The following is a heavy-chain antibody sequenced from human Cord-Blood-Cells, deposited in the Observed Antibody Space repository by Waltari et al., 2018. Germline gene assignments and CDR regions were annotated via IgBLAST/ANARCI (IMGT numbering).Heavy chain of an antibody. CDR2: IYPGDSDT. CDR3: ARRSYYDFWSGYRGAFDI. D-gene: IGHD3-3*01. CDR1: GYSFTSYW. V-gene: IGHV5-51*03. Sequence: EVQLVQSGAEVKKPGESLKISCTGSGYSFTSYWIGWVRKMPGKGLEWMGIIYPGDSDTRYSPSFQGQVTISADKSISTAYLQWSSLKASDTAMYYCARRSYYDFWSGYRGAFDIWGQGTMVTVSS. J-gene: IGHJ3*02.